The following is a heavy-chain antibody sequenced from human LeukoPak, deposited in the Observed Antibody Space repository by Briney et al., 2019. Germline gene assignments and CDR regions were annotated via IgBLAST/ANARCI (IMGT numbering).Heavy chain of an antibody. CDR2: IYAGNSDA. CDR3: AIIDHPDGRVY. CDR1: GYPFTTSW. D-gene: IGHD5-24*01. Sequence: GESLKISCQGFGYPFTTSWIGWVRQLPGKGLEWTAIIYAGNSDAKYSPSFQGQVSISTDRSISTAYLHWSSLKASDTAIYYCAIIDHPDGRVYWGQGTLVTVSS. J-gene: IGHJ4*02. V-gene: IGHV5-51*01.